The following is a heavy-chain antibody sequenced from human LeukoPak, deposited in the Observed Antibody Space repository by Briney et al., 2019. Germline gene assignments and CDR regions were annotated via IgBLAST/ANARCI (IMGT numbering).Heavy chain of an antibody. CDR3: ARVPHGDYALYYFDY. J-gene: IGHJ4*02. Sequence: GGSLRLSCAASGFTFDDYGMSWVRQAPGKGLEWVSGINWNGGSTGYADSVKGRFTISRDDAKNSLYLQMNSLRAEDTAVYYCARVPHGDYALYYFDYWGQGTLVTVSS. D-gene: IGHD4-17*01. CDR1: GFTFDDYG. CDR2: INWNGGST. V-gene: IGHV3-20*04.